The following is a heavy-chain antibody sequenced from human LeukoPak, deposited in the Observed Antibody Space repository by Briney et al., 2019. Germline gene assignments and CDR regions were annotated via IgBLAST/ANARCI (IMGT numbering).Heavy chain of an antibody. Sequence: SETLSLTCAVYGGSFSGYYWSWIRQPPGKGLEWIGEINHSGSTNYNPSLKSRVTISVDTSKNQFSLKLSSVTAADTAVYYCARSPSIYSSSWYYYYYGMDVWGQGTTVTVSS. D-gene: IGHD6-13*01. CDR3: ARSPSIYSSSWYYYYYGMDV. V-gene: IGHV4-34*01. CDR2: INHSGST. CDR1: GGSFSGYY. J-gene: IGHJ6*02.